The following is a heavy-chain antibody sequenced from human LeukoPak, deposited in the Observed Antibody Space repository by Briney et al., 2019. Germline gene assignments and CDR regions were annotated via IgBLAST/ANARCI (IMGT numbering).Heavy chain of an antibody. CDR3: AVRGYSYGYSWYFDL. D-gene: IGHD5-18*01. CDR1: GGSISGYY. J-gene: IGHJ2*01. CDR2: IYYNGGT. Sequence: SETLSLTCSVSGGSISGYYWSWIRQPPGEGLEWIGYIYYNGGTNYNPSLRSRVTISVDTSKNQFSLKLSSVTAADTAVYYCAVRGYSYGYSWYFDLWGRGTLVTVSS. V-gene: IGHV4-59*12.